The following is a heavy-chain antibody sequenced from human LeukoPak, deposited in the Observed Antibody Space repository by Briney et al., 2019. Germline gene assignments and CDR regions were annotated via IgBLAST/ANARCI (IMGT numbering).Heavy chain of an antibody. V-gene: IGHV3-23*01. Sequence: GGSLRLSCAASGFTFSSYAMTWVRQAPGKGLEWVSDISGSGGNTFYADSVKGRFTISRDNSKNTLYLQMNSLRAEDTAVYYCAKAGGSYYMIYYFDYWGQGTLVTVSS. J-gene: IGHJ4*02. CDR2: ISGSGGNT. CDR1: GFTFSSYA. D-gene: IGHD1-26*01. CDR3: AKAGGSYYMIYYFDY.